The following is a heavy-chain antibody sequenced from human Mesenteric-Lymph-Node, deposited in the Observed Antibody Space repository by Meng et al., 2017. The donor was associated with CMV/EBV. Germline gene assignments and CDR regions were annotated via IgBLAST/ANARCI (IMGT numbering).Heavy chain of an antibody. Sequence: DTVSSNSAAWNWIRQSPSRGLEWLGRTYYRSKWYNDYAVSVKSRITINPDTSKNQFSLQLNSVTPEDTAAYYCARDRGTGSYSWFDPWGQGTLVTVSS. D-gene: IGHD1-26*01. CDR2: TYYRSKWYN. CDR3: ARDRGTGSYSWFDP. CDR1: DTVSSNSAA. J-gene: IGHJ5*02. V-gene: IGHV6-1*01.